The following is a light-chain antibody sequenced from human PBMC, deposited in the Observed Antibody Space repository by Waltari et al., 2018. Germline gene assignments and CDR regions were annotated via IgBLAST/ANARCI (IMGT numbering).Light chain of an antibody. J-gene: IGKJ5*01. V-gene: IGKV3-11*01. CDR3: QQRRNWPIT. CDR2: DAS. Sequence: ETVLTQSPATLSLSPGERATLTCRASQSVSSFLAWYQQKPGQAPRLLIYDASNRATGIPARFSCSGSGTDFTLTISSLEPEDFAVYYCQQRRNWPITFGQGTRLEIK. CDR1: QSVSSF.